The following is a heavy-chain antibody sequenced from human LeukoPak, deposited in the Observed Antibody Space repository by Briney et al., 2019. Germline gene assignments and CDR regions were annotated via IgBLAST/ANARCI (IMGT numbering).Heavy chain of an antibody. CDR3: ARDGTYCSGGSCYDYYYYYGMDV. D-gene: IGHD2-15*01. Sequence: GGSLRLSCAASGFTFSDYYMSRIRQAPGEGLEWVSYISSSGSTIYYADSVKGRFTISRDNAKNSLYLQMNSLRAEDTAVYYCARDGTYCSGGSCYDYYYYYGMDVWGQGTTVTVSS. J-gene: IGHJ6*02. CDR2: ISSSGSTI. CDR1: GFTFSDYY. V-gene: IGHV3-11*01.